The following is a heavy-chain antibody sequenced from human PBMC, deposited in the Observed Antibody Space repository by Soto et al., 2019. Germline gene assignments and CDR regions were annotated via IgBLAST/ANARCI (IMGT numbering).Heavy chain of an antibody. CDR1: GGSISSYR. D-gene: IGHD1-1*01. Sequence: PSETLSLTCTVSGGSISSYRWSWIRKSAGKGLEWIGRIYATGTTDYNPSLKSRVMMSVDTSKKQFSLKLRSVTAADTAVYYCVRDGTKTLRDWFDPWGQGISVTVSS. CDR3: VRDGTKTLRDWFDP. V-gene: IGHV4-4*07. CDR2: IYATGTT. J-gene: IGHJ5*02.